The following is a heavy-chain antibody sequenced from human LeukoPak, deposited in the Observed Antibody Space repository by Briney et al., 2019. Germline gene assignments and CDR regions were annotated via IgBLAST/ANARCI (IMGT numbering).Heavy chain of an antibody. CDR3: ARERKWRGPNGFVP. CDR2: INHSGST. D-gene: IGHD2-8*01. CDR1: GGSFSGYY. V-gene: IGHV4-34*01. Sequence: SETLSLTCAVYGGSFSGYYWSWIRQPPGKGLEWIGEINHSGSTNYNPSLKSRVTISVATSKNQFSLKLSSVTAADTAVYYCARERKWRGPNGFVPWGQGTLVTVSS. J-gene: IGHJ5*02.